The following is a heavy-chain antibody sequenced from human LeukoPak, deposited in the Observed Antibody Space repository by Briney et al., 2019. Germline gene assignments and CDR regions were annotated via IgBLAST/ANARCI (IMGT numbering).Heavy chain of an antibody. V-gene: IGHV4-34*01. D-gene: IGHD4-11*01. CDR1: GGSSSGYY. CDR2: INHSGST. Sequence: SETLSLTCAVYGGSSSGYYWSWIRQPPGKGLEWIGEINHSGSTNYNPSLKSRVTISVDTSKNQFSLKLSSVTAADTAVYYCTRVWPTVTPLGYRGFQNYYGMDVWGQGTTVTVSS. CDR3: TRVWPTVTPLGYRGFQNYYGMDV. J-gene: IGHJ6*02.